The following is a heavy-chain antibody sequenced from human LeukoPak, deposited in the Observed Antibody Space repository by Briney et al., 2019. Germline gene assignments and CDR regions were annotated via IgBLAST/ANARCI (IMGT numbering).Heavy chain of an antibody. J-gene: IGHJ4*02. D-gene: IGHD3-22*01. CDR3: ARDKISYYDSSGYYS. Sequence: SETLSLTYTVSGGSISSYYWSWIRQPPGKGLEWIGYIYYSGSMNYNPSLKSRVTISVDTSKNQLSLKLNSVTAADTAVYYCARDKISYYDSSGYYSWGQGTLVTVSS. V-gene: IGHV4-59*01. CDR1: GGSISSYY. CDR2: IYYSGSM.